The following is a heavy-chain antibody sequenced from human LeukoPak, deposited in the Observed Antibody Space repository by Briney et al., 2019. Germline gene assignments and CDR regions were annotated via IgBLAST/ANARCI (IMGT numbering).Heavy chain of an antibody. Sequence: ASVKVSCKASGYTFTSPYLHWVRQAPGQGLEWVGRTDPSSGHVHYAKKFQGRLTVTRDTSTNTVYMDLSSLRFEDTAAYYCAREPTDGSCYFDYWGQGALVTVSS. CDR2: TDPSSGHV. V-gene: IGHV1-46*01. J-gene: IGHJ4*02. D-gene: IGHD3-10*01. CDR3: AREPTDGSCYFDY. CDR1: GYTFTSPY.